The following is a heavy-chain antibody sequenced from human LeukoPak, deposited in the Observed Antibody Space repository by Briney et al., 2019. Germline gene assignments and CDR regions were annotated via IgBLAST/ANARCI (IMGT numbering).Heavy chain of an antibody. CDR3: ARVVPYRSSSPLGYMDV. CDR1: GGTFSSYA. D-gene: IGHD6-6*01. CDR2: IIPIFGTA. J-gene: IGHJ6*03. V-gene: IGHV1-69*05. Sequence: SSVKVSCKASGGTFSSYAISWVRQAPGKGLEWMGGIIPIFGTANYAQKFQGRVTITTDESNSTAYMELSSLRSEDTAVYYCARVVPYRSSSPLGYMDVWGKGTTVTVSS.